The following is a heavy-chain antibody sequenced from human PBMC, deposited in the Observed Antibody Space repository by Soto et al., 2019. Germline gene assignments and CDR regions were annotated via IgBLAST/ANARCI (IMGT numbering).Heavy chain of an antibody. J-gene: IGHJ5*02. CDR3: ARGINWFDP. V-gene: IGHV4-59*01. CDR1: GGSISSYY. Sequence: PSETLSLTCTVSGGSISSYYWSWIRQPPGKGLEWIGYIYYSGSTNYNPSLKSRVTISVDTSKNQFSLKLSSVTAADTAVYYCARGINWFDPWGQGTLVNVSS. CDR2: IYYSGST.